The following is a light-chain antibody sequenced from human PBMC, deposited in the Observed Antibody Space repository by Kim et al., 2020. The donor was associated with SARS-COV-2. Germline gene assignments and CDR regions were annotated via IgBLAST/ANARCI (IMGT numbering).Light chain of an antibody. J-gene: IGLJ1*01. V-gene: IGLV2-8*01. Sequence: PGQSVTIYCTGTSSDVGGYNYVSWYQQPPGKAPKLMIYEVNKRPSGVPDRFSGSKSGSTASLTVSGLQAEDEADYYCFSYAGSTYVFGTGTKVTVL. CDR3: FSYAGSTYV. CDR1: SSDVGGYNY. CDR2: EVN.